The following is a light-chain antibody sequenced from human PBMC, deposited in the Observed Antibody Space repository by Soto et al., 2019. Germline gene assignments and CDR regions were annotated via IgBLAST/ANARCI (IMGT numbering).Light chain of an antibody. CDR3: QSWDTGIHRV. CDR2: LNSDGSH. V-gene: IGLV4-69*01. J-gene: IGLJ2*01. CDR1: SGHSTYA. Sequence: QLVLAQSPSASASLGASVKLTCTLSSGHSTYAIAWHQQQPEKGPRYLMKLNSDGSHTKGDGIPERFSGSSSGAERYLSISSLQSEDEADYYCQSWDTGIHRVFGGGTKLTAL.